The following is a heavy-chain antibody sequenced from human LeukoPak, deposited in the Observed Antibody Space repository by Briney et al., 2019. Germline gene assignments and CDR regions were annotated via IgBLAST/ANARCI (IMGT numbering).Heavy chain of an antibody. CDR3: ARVRYSSGWIDY. V-gene: IGHV4-38-2*02. D-gene: IGHD6-19*01. CDR1: GYSIISGFH. J-gene: IGHJ4*02. CDR2: MYHGGST. Sequence: SEXLSLTCTVSGYSIISGFHWGWIRQPPGKGLEWIGSMYHGGSTYYNPSLKSRVTISVDASKNQFSLKVSSVTAADTAVYYCARVRYSSGWIDYWGQGTLVTVSS.